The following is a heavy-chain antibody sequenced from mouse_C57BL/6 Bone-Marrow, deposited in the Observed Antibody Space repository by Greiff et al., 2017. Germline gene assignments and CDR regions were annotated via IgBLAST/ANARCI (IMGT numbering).Heavy chain of an antibody. J-gene: IGHJ2*01. CDR3: ARIEAFYYGYFDY. D-gene: IGHD1-1*01. CDR2: IHPNSGST. CDR1: GYTFTSYW. Sequence: QVQLQQPGAELVKPGASVKLSCKASGYTFTSYWMHWVKQRPGQGLEWIGMIHPNSGSTNYNQKFKGKSTLTVDKSSSTAYMQLSSLTSEDSAVYYCARIEAFYYGYFDYWGQGTTLTVSS. V-gene: IGHV1-64*01.